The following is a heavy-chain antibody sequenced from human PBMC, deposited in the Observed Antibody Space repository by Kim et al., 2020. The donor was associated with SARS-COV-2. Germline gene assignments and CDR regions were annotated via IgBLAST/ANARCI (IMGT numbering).Heavy chain of an antibody. CDR1: GGSFSGYY. J-gene: IGHJ6*02. CDR3: ARGRTGTTLYYYYGMDV. CDR2: INHSGST. V-gene: IGHV4-34*01. Sequence: SETLSLTCAVYGGSFSGYYWSWIRQPPGKGLEWIGEINHSGSTNYNPSLKSRVTISVDTSKNQFSLKLSSVTAADTAVYYCARGRTGTTLYYYYGMDVWGQGTTVTVSS. D-gene: IGHD1-7*01.